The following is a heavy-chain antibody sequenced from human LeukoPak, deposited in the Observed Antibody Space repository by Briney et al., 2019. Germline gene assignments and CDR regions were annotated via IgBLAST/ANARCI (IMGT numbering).Heavy chain of an antibody. CDR1: GYTFTSYA. CDR3: ARNLSRFLYYDSSFYGY. Sequence: ASVKVSCKASGYTFTSYAMHWVRQAPGQRLEWMGWINAGNGNTKYSQKFQGRVTITRDTSASTAYMELSSPRSEDTAVYYCARNLSRFLYYDSSFYGYWGQGTLVTVSS. D-gene: IGHD3-22*01. CDR2: INAGNGNT. V-gene: IGHV1-3*01. J-gene: IGHJ4*02.